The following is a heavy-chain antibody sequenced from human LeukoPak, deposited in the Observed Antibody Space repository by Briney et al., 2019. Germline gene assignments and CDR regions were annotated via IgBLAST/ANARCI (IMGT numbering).Heavy chain of an antibody. CDR1: GGSISSYY. V-gene: IGHV4-59*01. CDR2: IYDSGRT. CDR3: ACGFTSYAFDI. D-gene: IGHD5-12*01. J-gene: IGHJ3*02. Sequence: PSETLSLTCTVSGGSISSYYWSWIRQPPGKGLEWVGHIYDSGRTSYNPSLKSRVTISVDTSKNHFSLKLTSVTAADMAVYYCACGFTSYAFDIWGQGTMVAVSS.